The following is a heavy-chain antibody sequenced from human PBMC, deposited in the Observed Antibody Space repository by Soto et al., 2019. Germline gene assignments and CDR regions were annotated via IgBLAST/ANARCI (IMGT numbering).Heavy chain of an antibody. CDR2: INHSGST. V-gene: IGHV4-34*01. Sequence: QVQLQQWGAGLLKPSETLSLTCAVYGGSFSGYYWSWIRQPQGKGLEWIGEINHSGSTNYNPSLKSRVTLSVDTSKNQSSPNLSSVPAADTAVYYCARVLFYCYDSSSPIDYWGQGTLVTVSS. J-gene: IGHJ4*02. D-gene: IGHD3-22*01. CDR1: GGSFSGYY. CDR3: ARVLFYCYDSSSPIDY.